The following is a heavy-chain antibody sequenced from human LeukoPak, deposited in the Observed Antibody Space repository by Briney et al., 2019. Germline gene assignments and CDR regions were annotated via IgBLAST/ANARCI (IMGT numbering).Heavy chain of an antibody. D-gene: IGHD2-15*01. CDR1: GGTFSSYA. CDR3: ARDHGYCSGGSCSSDY. J-gene: IGHJ4*02. Sequence: SVKVSCKASGGTFSSYAISWVQQAPGQGLEWMGGIIPIFGTANYAQKFQGRVTITADESTSTAYMELSSLRSEDTAVYYCARDHGYCSGGSCSSDYWGQGTLVTVSS. CDR2: IIPIFGTA. V-gene: IGHV1-69*13.